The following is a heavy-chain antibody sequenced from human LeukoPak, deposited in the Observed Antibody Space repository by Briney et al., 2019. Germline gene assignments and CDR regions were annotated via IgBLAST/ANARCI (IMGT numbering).Heavy chain of an antibody. CDR2: ISGSGGST. J-gene: IGHJ4*02. D-gene: IGHD5-18*01. CDR3: AKDSARGYSYGYGPYFDY. Sequence: GGSPRLSCAASGFTFSSYAMSWVRQAPGKGLEWVSAISGSGGSTYYADSVKGRFTISRDNSKNTLYLQTNSLRAEDTAVYYCAKDSARGYSYGYGPYFDYWGQGTLVTVSS. V-gene: IGHV3-23*01. CDR1: GFTFSSYA.